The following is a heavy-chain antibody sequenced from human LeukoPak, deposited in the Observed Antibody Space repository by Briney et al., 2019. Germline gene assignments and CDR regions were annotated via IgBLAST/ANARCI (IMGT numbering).Heavy chain of an antibody. J-gene: IGHJ3*02. CDR1: VYSVTSYW. D-gene: IGHD6-25*01. Sequence: GESLKISCEGSVYSVTSYWSGCVRQMRGKRLEWRWIFYLGDSHTTYSPSFQGQVTISADKSISTAYLQWSSLNASDNAMYYCARRAEGDGGSDAFDIWGQGTMVTVSS. CDR2: FYLGDSHT. CDR3: ARRAEGDGGSDAFDI. V-gene: IGHV5-51*01.